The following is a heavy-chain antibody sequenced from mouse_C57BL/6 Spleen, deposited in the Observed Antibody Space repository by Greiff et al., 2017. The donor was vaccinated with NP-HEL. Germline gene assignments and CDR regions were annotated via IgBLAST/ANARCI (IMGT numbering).Heavy chain of an antibody. Sequence: EVQVVESGEGLVKPGGSLKLSCAASGFTFSSYAMSWVRQTPEKRLEWVAYISSGGDYIYYADTVKGRSTIARDNARNTLYLQMSSLKSEDTAMYYCTRERGYDYDVRFAYWGQGTLVTVSA. V-gene: IGHV5-9-1*02. CDR3: TRERGYDYDVRFAY. CDR2: ISSGGDYI. D-gene: IGHD2-4*01. J-gene: IGHJ3*01. CDR1: GFTFSSYA.